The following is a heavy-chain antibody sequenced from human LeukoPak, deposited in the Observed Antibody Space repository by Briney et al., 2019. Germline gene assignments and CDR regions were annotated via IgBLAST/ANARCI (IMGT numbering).Heavy chain of an antibody. CDR2: ISSSGSTI. D-gene: IGHD3-10*01. CDR3: ARDCCTLLRGDYYGMDV. J-gene: IGHJ6*02. Sequence: GGSLRLSCAASGFTFSDYYMSWIRQAPGKGLEWVSYISSSGSTIYYADSVKGRFTISRDNAKNSLYLQMNSLRAEDTAVYYCARDCCTLLRGDYYGMDVWGQGTTVTVSS. CDR1: GFTFSDYY. V-gene: IGHV3-11*04.